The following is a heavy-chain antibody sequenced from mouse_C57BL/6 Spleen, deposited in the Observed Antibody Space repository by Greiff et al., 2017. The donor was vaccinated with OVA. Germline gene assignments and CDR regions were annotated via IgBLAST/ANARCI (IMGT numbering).Heavy chain of an antibody. J-gene: IGHJ1*03. CDR1: GYSITSGYY. CDR3: ARGGERGYFDV. Sequence: DVQLQESGPGLVKPSQSLSLTCSVTGYSITSGYYWNWIRQFPGNKLEWMGYISYDGSNNYNPSLKNRISITRDTSKNQFFLKLNSVTTEDTATYYCARGGERGYFDVWGTGTTVTVSS. CDR2: ISYDGSN. V-gene: IGHV3-6*01.